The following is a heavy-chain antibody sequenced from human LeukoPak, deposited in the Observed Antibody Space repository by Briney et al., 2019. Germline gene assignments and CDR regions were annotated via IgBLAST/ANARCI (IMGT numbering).Heavy chain of an antibody. J-gene: IGHJ4*02. CDR1: GGTFSSYA. CDR2: IIPIFGTA. CDR3: ARDQYYYDSSGYSSSPPFDY. D-gene: IGHD3-22*01. Sequence: ASVKVSCKASGGTFSSYAISWVRQAPGQGLEWMGGIIPIFGTANYAQKFQGRVTITADESTSTAYMELSSLRSEDTAVYYCARDQYYYDSSGYSSSPPFDYWGQGTLVTVSS. V-gene: IGHV1-69*13.